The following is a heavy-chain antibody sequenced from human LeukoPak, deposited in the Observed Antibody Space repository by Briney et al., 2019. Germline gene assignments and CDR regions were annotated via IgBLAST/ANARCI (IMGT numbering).Heavy chain of an antibody. CDR1: GFTFSSYA. V-gene: IGHV3-23*01. D-gene: IGHD3-16*02. CDR3: AEKSGNHRLPIHY. CDR2: ITSGGGST. J-gene: IGHJ4*02. Sequence: GGSLRLSCAASGFTFSSYAMSWVRQAPGRGLEWVSAITSGGGSTYYADSVKGRFTISRDNSKNTLHLQMNSLRAEDTAVYYCAEKSGNHRLPIHYWGQGTLVTVSS.